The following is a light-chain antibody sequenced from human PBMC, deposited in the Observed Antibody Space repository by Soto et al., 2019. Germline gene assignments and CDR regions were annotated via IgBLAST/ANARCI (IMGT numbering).Light chain of an antibody. J-gene: IGLJ2*01. Sequence: QSALTQPASVSGSPGQSTTISCTGTSSDVGGYNEVSWYQQRPGKAPKLMTFDVTNRPSGVSNRFSGSKSGNTASLTISGLQAEDEAYYYCSSHAAGSTLIFGGGTKVTVL. CDR1: SSDVGGYNE. CDR3: SSHAAGSTLI. V-gene: IGLV2-14*03. CDR2: DVT.